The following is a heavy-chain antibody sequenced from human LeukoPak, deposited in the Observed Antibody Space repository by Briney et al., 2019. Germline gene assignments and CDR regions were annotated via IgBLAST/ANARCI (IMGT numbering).Heavy chain of an antibody. Sequence: GGSLRLSCAASGFTFSSYSMNWVRQAPGQGLEWVSSISSSSSYIYYADSVKGRFTISRDNAKNSLYLQMNSLRAEDTAVYYCARGMVVAATGFDYWGQGTLVTVSS. CDR2: ISSSSSYI. D-gene: IGHD2-15*01. CDR1: GFTFSSYS. CDR3: ARGMVVAATGFDY. V-gene: IGHV3-21*01. J-gene: IGHJ4*02.